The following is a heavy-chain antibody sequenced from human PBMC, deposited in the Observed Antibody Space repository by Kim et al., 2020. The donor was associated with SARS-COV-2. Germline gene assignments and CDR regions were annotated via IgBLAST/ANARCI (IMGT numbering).Heavy chain of an antibody. V-gene: IGHV6-1*01. D-gene: IGHD2-2*01. J-gene: IGHJ6*02. CDR3: ARWTFDIVVVPAAEVGDYYYYGMDV. CDR2: TYYRSKWYN. CDR1: GDSVSSNSAA. Sequence: SQTLSLTCAISGDSVSSNSAAWNWIRQSPSRGLEWLGRTYYRSKWYNDYAVSVKSRITINPDTSKNQFSLQLNSVTPEDTAVYYCARWTFDIVVVPAAEVGDYYYYGMDVWGQGTTVTVSS.